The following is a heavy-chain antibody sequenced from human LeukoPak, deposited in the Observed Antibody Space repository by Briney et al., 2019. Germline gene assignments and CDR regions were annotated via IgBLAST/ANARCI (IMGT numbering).Heavy chain of an antibody. CDR3: AREEVSSGWYPTD. J-gene: IGHJ4*02. CDR2: IYSGGST. V-gene: IGHV3-66*02. CDR1: GSTVSSNY. D-gene: IGHD6-19*01. Sequence: GGSLRLSCAASGSTVSSNYMSWVRQAPGKGLEWVSVIYSGGSTYYADSVKGRFTISRDNSKNTLYLQMNSLRAEDTAVYYCAREEVSSGWYPTDWGQGTLVTVSS.